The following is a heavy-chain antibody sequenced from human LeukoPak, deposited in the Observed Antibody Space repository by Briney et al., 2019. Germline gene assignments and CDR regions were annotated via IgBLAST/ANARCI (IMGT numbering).Heavy chain of an antibody. Sequence: ASVKVSCKVSGYTLTELSMHWVRQAPGKGLEWMGGFDPEDGETIYAQKFQGRVTMTEDTSTDTAYMELSSLRSEDTAVYYCARANNAPGITIFGVVSRSRYGMDVWGQGTTVTVSS. CDR1: GYTLTELS. CDR3: ARANNAPGITIFGVVSRSRYGMDV. D-gene: IGHD3-3*01. CDR2: FDPEDGET. J-gene: IGHJ6*02. V-gene: IGHV1-24*01.